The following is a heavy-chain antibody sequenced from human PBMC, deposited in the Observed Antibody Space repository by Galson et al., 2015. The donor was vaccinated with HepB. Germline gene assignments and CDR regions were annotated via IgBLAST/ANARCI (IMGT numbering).Heavy chain of an antibody. J-gene: IGHJ4*02. V-gene: IGHV4-39*01. Sequence: ETLSLTCTVSGGSISSSSYYWGWIRQPPGKGLEWIGSIYYSGSTYYNPSLKSRVTISVDTSKNQFSLKLSSVTAADTAVYYCARISPLGYCSSTSCASFDYWGQGTLVTVSS. CDR2: IYYSGST. D-gene: IGHD2-2*01. CDR1: GGSISSSSYY. CDR3: ARISPLGYCSSTSCASFDY.